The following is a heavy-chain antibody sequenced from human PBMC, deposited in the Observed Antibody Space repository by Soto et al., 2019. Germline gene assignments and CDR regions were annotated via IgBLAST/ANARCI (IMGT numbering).Heavy chain of an antibody. CDR3: ARTGYDRSGYFVEYYFDY. J-gene: IGHJ4*02. D-gene: IGHD3-22*01. Sequence: LRLSCAASGFTFSKYAMHWVRQARGTGLEWVAVISNDGSNPYYADSVKGRFTISRDNSKNTLYLQMNSLREEDTAVYYCARTGYDRSGYFVEYYFDYWGQGXLVTVSS. V-gene: IGHV3-30-3*01. CDR2: ISNDGSNP. CDR1: GFTFSKYA.